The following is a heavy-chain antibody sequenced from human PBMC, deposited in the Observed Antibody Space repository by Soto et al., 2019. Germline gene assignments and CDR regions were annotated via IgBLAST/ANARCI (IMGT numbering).Heavy chain of an antibody. CDR2: ISYDGSNK. CDR1: GFTFSSYG. V-gene: IGHV3-30*18. D-gene: IGHD1-7*01. Sequence: SLRNSYAASGFTFSSYGMHWVRQTPGKGLEWVAVISYDGSNKYYADSVKGRFTISRDNSKNTLYLQMNSLRAEDTAVYYCAKSRSITGTTPAYYWGQGTLVTVSS. J-gene: IGHJ4*02. CDR3: AKSRSITGTTPAYY.